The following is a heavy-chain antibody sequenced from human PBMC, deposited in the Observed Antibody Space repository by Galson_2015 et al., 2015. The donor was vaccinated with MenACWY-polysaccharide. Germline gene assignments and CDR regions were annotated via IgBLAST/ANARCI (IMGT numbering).Heavy chain of an antibody. D-gene: IGHD1-14*01. V-gene: IGHV3-7*01. CDR3: ARYGNLGY. J-gene: IGHJ4*02. CDR1: GFTFSSSW. Sequence: SLRPSCAASGFTFSSSWMTWVRQAPGKGLEWVAKIKEDGSKVYYVDSVKGRFTISRDNAKNLLYLQMNSLRAEDTAVYYCARYGNLGYWGQGTQVTVSS. CDR2: IKEDGSKV.